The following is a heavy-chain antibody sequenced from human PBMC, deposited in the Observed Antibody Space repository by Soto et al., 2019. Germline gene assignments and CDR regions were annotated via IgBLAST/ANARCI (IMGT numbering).Heavy chain of an antibody. Sequence: PXGSLLLSCAASGFTFSDYYMSWIRQAPGKGLEWVSYISSSGSTIYYADSVKGRFTISRDNAKNSLYLQMNSLGAEDTAVYYCASGYDSSGLDYWGQGTLVTVSS. CDR2: ISSSGSTI. CDR3: ASGYDSSGLDY. CDR1: GFTFSDYY. V-gene: IGHV3-11*01. D-gene: IGHD3-22*01. J-gene: IGHJ4*02.